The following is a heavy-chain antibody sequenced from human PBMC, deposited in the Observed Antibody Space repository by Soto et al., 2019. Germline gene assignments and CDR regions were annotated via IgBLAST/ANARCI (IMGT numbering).Heavy chain of an antibody. CDR1: GYTFTGYY. CDR3: ARAPRRWHCNY. CDR2: INPNSGGT. Sequence: QVQLVQSGAEVKKPGASVKVSCKASGYTFTGYYLHWVRQAPGPGLEWLGWINPNSGGTNYAQKFQGWVNMTRDTSIGTGYREMSRMRYDDTGEYYCARAPRRWHCNYWSRGTLVTVYS. J-gene: IGHJ4*02. D-gene: IGHD4-4*01. V-gene: IGHV1-2*04.